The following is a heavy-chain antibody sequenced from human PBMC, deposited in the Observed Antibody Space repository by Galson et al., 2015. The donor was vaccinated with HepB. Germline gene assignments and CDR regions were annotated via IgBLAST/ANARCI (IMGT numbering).Heavy chain of an antibody. CDR3: ARLVNNGYYIDV. CDR2: TAHDGSVS. J-gene: IGHJ6*03. CDR1: GFTFSDYG. D-gene: IGHD1/OR15-1a*01. V-gene: IGHV3-30*03. Sequence: SLRLSCAASGFTFSDYGMHWVRRAPGKGLEWVSVTAHDGSVSYYADSVKGRFTASRDNSKNTLYLEINSLRAEDTAVYYCARLVNNGYYIDVWGIGTTVTVSS.